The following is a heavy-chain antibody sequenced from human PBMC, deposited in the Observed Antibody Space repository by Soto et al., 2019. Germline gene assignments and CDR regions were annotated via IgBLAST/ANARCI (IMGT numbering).Heavy chain of an antibody. D-gene: IGHD2-15*01. Sequence: SGPTLVNPTQTLTLTCTFSGFSLTSSGVGVGWIRQPPGKALEWLGIIYWDEDKRYSPSLKSRLTITKNTSKNQVVLKMTYLDPVDTATYYCGHSGGYRIIDYWGQGILVTVSS. CDR3: GHSGGYRIIDY. CDR2: IYWDEDK. J-gene: IGHJ4*01. V-gene: IGHV2-5*02. CDR1: GFSLTSSGVG.